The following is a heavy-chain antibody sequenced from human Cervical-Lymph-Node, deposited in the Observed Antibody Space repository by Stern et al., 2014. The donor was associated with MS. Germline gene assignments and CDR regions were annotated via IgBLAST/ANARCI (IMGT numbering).Heavy chain of an antibody. CDR3: VIIGHSYRRWFDP. V-gene: IGHV1-8*01. CDR1: GYTFTTFD. Sequence: VHLVESGAEVKKPGASVKVSCKASGYTFTTFDINWVRQAPGQGLEWMGWMSHNSGNTGSAQKLQGRVNMTRNTSLRPASMEMGGLRAEDTAVYYFVIIGHSYRRWFDPWGQGTLVTVSS. J-gene: IGHJ5*02. CDR2: MSHNSGNT. D-gene: IGHD3-10*01.